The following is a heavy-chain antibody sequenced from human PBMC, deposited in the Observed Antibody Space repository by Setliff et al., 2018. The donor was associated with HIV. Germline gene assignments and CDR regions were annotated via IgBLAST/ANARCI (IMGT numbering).Heavy chain of an antibody. CDR2: INPNNGGT. CDR3: AKDRTSYGDYVLGPSFDL. D-gene: IGHD4-17*01. V-gene: IGHV1-2*02. CDR1: GYTFTGYY. Sequence: ASVKVSCKASGYTFTGYYMHWVRQAPGQGLEWMGWINPNNGGTNYAQKFQGRVTMTRDTSISTAYMELSRLRSDDTAVYHCAKDRTSYGDYVLGPSFDLWGRGTLVTVSS. J-gene: IGHJ2*01.